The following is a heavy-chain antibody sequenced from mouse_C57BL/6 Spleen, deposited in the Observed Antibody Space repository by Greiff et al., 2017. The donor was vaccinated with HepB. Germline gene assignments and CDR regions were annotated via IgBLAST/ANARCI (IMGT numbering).Heavy chain of an antibody. D-gene: IGHD1-1*01. Sequence: QVQLQQSGHELVKPGASVKISCKASGYAFSSSWMNWVKQRPGKGLEWIGRIYPGDGDTNYNGKFKGKATLTADKSSSTAYMQLSSLTSEDSAVYFWARLPTVVGDYFDYWGQGTTLTVSS. CDR1: GYAFSSSW. CDR2: IYPGDGDT. V-gene: IGHV1-82*01. J-gene: IGHJ2*01. CDR3: ARLPTVVGDYFDY.